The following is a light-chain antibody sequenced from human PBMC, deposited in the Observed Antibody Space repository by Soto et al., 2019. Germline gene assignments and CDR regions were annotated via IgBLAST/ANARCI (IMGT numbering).Light chain of an antibody. V-gene: IGKV1-9*01. CDR2: AAS. Sequence: IQLTQSPSSLSASVGDRVTITCRASQGINTFLAWYQQKAGKAPKLLIYAASTLQSGVPSRFSGSGSGTDFTLTISSLQSEDFATYYCQHYSLYSPWTFGQGTKVDIK. CDR1: QGINTF. J-gene: IGKJ1*01. CDR3: QHYSLYSPWT.